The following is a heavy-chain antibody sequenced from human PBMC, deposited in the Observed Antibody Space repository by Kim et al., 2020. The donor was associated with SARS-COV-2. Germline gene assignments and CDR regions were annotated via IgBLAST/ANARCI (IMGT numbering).Heavy chain of an antibody. CDR3: ARSLGYDFWSEHYYYYMDV. J-gene: IGHJ6*03. D-gene: IGHD3-3*01. Sequence: SVKVSCKASGGTFSSYAISWVRQAPGQGLEWMGGIIPIFGTANYAQKFQGRVTITADESTSTAYMELSSLRSEDTAVYYCARSLGYDFWSEHYYYYMDVWGKGTTVTVSS. CDR2: IIPIFGTA. V-gene: IGHV1-69*13. CDR1: GGTFSSYA.